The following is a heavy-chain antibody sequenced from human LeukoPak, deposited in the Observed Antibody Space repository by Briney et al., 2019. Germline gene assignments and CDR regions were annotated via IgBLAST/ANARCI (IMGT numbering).Heavy chain of an antibody. Sequence: GGSLRLSCAASGFTFSSYGMHWGRQAPGKGLEWVAFIRYDGSNKYYADSVKGRFTISRDNSKNTLYLQMNSLRAEDTAVYYCAKAETLWLAPKYWGQGTLVTVSS. CDR2: IRYDGSNK. V-gene: IGHV3-30*02. CDR1: GFTFSSYG. CDR3: AKAETLWLAPKY. D-gene: IGHD6-19*01. J-gene: IGHJ4*02.